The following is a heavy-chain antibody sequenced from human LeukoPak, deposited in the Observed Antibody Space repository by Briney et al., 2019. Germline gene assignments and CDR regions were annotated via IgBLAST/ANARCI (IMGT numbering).Heavy chain of an antibody. CDR1: GFTFSSYA. D-gene: IGHD1-14*01. Sequence: GGSLRLSCSASGFTFSSYAMHWVRQAPGKGLEYVSAISGSGSSTYYADSVKGRFTISRDNSKNTLYLQMNSLRAEDTAVYYCTKPTGYVGYWGQGTLVTVSS. J-gene: IGHJ4*02. V-gene: IGHV3-23*01. CDR2: ISGSGSST. CDR3: TKPTGYVGY.